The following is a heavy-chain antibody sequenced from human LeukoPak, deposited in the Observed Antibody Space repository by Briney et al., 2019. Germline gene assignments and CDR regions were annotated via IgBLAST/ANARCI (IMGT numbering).Heavy chain of an antibody. Sequence: PGGSLRLSCAASGFTFDDYTMHWVRQAPGKGLEWVSLISWDGGSTYYADSVKGRFTISRDNSKNPLYLQMNSLRTEDTALYYCAKSKTAVTTGYLDYWGQGTLVTVSS. CDR2: ISWDGGST. CDR1: GFTFDDYT. CDR3: AKSKTAVTTGYLDY. J-gene: IGHJ4*02. D-gene: IGHD4-17*01. V-gene: IGHV3-43*01.